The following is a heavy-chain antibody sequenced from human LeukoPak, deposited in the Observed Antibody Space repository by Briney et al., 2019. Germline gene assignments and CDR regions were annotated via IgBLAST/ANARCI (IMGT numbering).Heavy chain of an antibody. CDR3: AKEQWSYSLFDY. Sequence: GGSLRLSCAASGFTFSSYGMHWVRQAPGKGLEWVAFIRYDGSNKYYADSVKGRFTISRDNSKNTPYLQMNSLRAEDAAEYYCAKEQWSYSLFDYWGQGTLVTVSS. V-gene: IGHV3-30*02. D-gene: IGHD1-26*01. CDR2: IRYDGSNK. J-gene: IGHJ4*02. CDR1: GFTFSSYG.